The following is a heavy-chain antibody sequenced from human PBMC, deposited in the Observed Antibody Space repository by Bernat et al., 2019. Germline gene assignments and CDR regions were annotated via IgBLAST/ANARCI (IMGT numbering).Heavy chain of an antibody. V-gene: IGHV4-34*01. CDR2: INHSGST. D-gene: IGHD6-13*01. Sequence: QVQLQQWGAGLLKPSETLSLTCGVYGGSFSNYSWSWIRQPPGKGLEWIGEINHSGSTDYNPSLATRVTISIDSSRNQFSLKLSSVTAADTAVYYCARYIAAAGTVWGQGTLVTVSS. J-gene: IGHJ4*02. CDR3: ARYIAAAGTV. CDR1: GGSFSNYS.